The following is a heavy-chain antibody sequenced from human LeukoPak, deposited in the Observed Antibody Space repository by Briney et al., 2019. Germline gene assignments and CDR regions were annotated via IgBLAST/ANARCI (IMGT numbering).Heavy chain of an antibody. V-gene: IGHV3-48*03. CDR3: ARDTYQPSLIDY. D-gene: IGHD2-2*01. CDR2: IDSGSDDI. Sequence: GGSLRLSCAASGFTFSSYEMNWVRQAPGKGLEWVAYIDSGSDDIHYADSVRGRFTIPRDNAKNTLYLQMKSLRDEDTAVYYCARDTYQPSLIDYWGQGTLVTVSS. CDR1: GFTFSSYE. J-gene: IGHJ4*02.